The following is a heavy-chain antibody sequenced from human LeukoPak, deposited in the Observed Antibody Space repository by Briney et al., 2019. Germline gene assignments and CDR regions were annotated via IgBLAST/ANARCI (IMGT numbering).Heavy chain of an antibody. Sequence: SETLSLTCSVSGGSFSSTSNYWGWIRPPPGKGLEWIGPIYKNGSTYYNPSLKSRVTISVDTSKNQFSLKLSSVTAADTAVYYCARGCQQQPYYYYYYYMDVWGKGTTVTVSS. CDR1: GGSFSSTSNY. CDR2: IYKNGST. J-gene: IGHJ6*03. D-gene: IGHD6-13*01. CDR3: ARGCQQQPYYYYYYYMDV. V-gene: IGHV4-39*07.